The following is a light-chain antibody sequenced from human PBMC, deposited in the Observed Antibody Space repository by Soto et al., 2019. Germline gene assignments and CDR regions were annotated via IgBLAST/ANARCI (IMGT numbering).Light chain of an antibody. CDR2: RDN. J-gene: IGLJ2*01. V-gene: IGLV1-44*01. CDR3: AAWDDSLKGVV. CDR1: TSNIGSNS. Sequence: QPVLTQPPSASGTPGQRVTISCSGDTSNIGSNSVNWYQQLPRAAPTLLIYRDNQRPSGVPDRFSGSKSGTSASLAISGLQSADEADYYCAAWDDSLKGVVFGGGTKLTVL.